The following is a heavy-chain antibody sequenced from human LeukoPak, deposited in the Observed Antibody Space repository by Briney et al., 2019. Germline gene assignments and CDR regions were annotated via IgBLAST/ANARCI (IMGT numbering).Heavy chain of an antibody. CDR3: ARDGGYYYGSGSKFDY. D-gene: IGHD3-10*01. CDR2: IYYSGST. V-gene: IGHV4-59*01. J-gene: IGHJ4*02. CDR1: GGSISSYY. Sequence: SETLSLTCTVSGGSISSYYWSWIRQPPGKGLEWIGYIYYSGSTNYNPSLKSRVTISVDTSKNQFSLKLSSVTAADTAVYYCARDGGYYYGSGSKFDYWGQGTLVTVSS.